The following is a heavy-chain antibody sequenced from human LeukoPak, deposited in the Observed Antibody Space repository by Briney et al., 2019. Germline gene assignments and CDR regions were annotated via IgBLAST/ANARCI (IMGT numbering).Heavy chain of an antibody. V-gene: IGHV4-39*01. CDR2: IYYSGST. CDR1: GGSISISSFY. CDR3: ARHKGPGSYSYYYGMDV. J-gene: IGHJ6*02. Sequence: PSETLSLTCTVSGGSISISSFYWGWIRQPPGKGLEWIASIYYSGSTYYNPSLKSRVTISVDTSKNQFSLELRSVTAADKAVYYCARHKGPGSYSYYYGMDVWGQGATVTVSS.